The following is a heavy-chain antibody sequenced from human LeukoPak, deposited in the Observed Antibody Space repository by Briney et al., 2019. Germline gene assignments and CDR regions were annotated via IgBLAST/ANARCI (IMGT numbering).Heavy chain of an antibody. CDR3: AKQSAGSAAWYSLHYDF. V-gene: IGHV3-23*01. CDR1: GFTLSSYA. J-gene: IGHJ4*02. CDR2: VNGGGGGT. Sequence: GGSLRLSCAASGFTLSSYAMTWVRQAPGRGLEWVSSVNGGGGGTYYADSVKGRFTISRDNSKDTLYLQMNGLRAEDTAVYFCAKQSAGSAAWYSLHYDFWGQGTLVTVSS. D-gene: IGHD6-13*01.